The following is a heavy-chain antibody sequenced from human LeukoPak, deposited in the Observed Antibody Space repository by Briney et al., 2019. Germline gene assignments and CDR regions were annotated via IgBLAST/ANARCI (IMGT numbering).Heavy chain of an antibody. D-gene: IGHD1-26*01. CDR3: ARDYWWSYDY. CDR1: GFTFSDYA. CDR2: ISKDGSDK. V-gene: IGHV3-30-3*01. J-gene: IGHJ4*02. Sequence: GGSLRLSCAASGFTFSDYAMRWVRQAPGKGLEWVAVISKDGSDKYYPGSVRGRFTISRDNSKNTIYLQMDSLRAEDTAIYYCARDYWWSYDYWGQGTLVTVSS.